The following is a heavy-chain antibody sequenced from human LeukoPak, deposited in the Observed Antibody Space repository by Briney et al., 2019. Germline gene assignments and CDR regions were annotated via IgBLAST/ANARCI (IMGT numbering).Heavy chain of an antibody. CDR3: ARLSYDSSGYALLGFDY. Sequence: GESLNISCKGSGYRFTSYWIGWVRQMPGKGLEWMGIIYPGDSDTRYSPSFQGQVTISADKSISTAYLQWSSLKASDTAMYYCARLSYDSSGYALLGFDYWGQGTLVTVSS. D-gene: IGHD3-22*01. CDR2: IYPGDSDT. J-gene: IGHJ4*02. V-gene: IGHV5-51*01. CDR1: GYRFTSYW.